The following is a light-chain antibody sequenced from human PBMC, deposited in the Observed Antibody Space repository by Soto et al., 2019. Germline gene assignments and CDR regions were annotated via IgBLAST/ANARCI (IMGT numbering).Light chain of an antibody. V-gene: IGKV3-20*01. Sequence: IGLTQSPATLSFSPEERATLSCRASQSVSSSYLAWYQQKPGQAPRLLIYGASNRATGIPDRFSGSGSGTDFTLTISRLEPEDFAVYYCQQYGSSGTFGQGTKVDIK. J-gene: IGKJ1*01. CDR1: QSVSSSY. CDR2: GAS. CDR3: QQYGSSGT.